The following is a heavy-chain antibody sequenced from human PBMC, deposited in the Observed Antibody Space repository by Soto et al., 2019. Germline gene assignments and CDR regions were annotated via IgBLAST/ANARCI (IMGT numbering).Heavy chain of an antibody. CDR1: GYTFTSYD. V-gene: IGHV1-8*01. D-gene: IGHD1-26*01. J-gene: IGHJ4*02. Sequence: QVQLVQSGAEVKKPGASVKVSCKASGYTFTSYDINWVRQATGQGLEWMGWMNPNSGNTGYEQKFQGRITMTRNTSRSTAYMALSSPRSEDTAVYYWAGERSGSSDYWGQGTVVTVSS. CDR2: MNPNSGNT. CDR3: AGERSGSSDY.